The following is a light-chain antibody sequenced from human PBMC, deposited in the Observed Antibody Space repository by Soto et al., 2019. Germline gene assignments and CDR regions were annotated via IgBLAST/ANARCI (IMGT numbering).Light chain of an antibody. CDR1: QGISNY. Sequence: DTQMTQSPSSLSASVGDRVTITCRATQGISNYLAWYQQRPGEVPKLLIYAASTLQSGVPTRFSGSGSGTDFTLTISSLQPEDVATYYCQRYISAPFTFGPGTNVYIK. CDR3: QRYISAPFT. CDR2: AAS. V-gene: IGKV1-27*01. J-gene: IGKJ3*01.